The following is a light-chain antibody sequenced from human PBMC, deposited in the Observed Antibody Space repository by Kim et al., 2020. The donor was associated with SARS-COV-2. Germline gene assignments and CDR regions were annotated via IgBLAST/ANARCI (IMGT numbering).Light chain of an antibody. J-gene: IGLJ2*01. Sequence: QLVLTQSPSASASLGASVKLTCTLSGGHSSYAIAWHQQQPEKGPRSLMKLDSDGSHSKGDGIPDRFSGSSSGAERYLTISSLQSEDEADYYCQTWGTGIVVFGGGTQLTVL. V-gene: IGLV4-69*01. CDR1: GGHSSYA. CDR3: QTWGTGIVV. CDR2: LDSDGSH.